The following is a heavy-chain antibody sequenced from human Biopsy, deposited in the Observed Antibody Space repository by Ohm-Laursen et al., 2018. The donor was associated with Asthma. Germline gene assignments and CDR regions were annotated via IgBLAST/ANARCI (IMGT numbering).Heavy chain of an antibody. CDR2: VSWNSGSI. D-gene: IGHD6-13*01. CDR1: GFNFDDFA. Sequence: RSLRLSCSASGFNFDDFAMHWVRQAPGKGLEWVSGVSWNSGSIDYADSVKGRFTISRDNAKNSLYLQMNSLRGADTALYYCVKDIRLQLWGFDSWGQGTRVTVSS. CDR3: VKDIRLQLWGFDS. J-gene: IGHJ4*02. V-gene: IGHV3-9*01.